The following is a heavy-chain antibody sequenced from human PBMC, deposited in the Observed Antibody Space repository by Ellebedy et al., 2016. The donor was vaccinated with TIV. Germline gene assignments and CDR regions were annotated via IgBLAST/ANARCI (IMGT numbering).Heavy chain of an antibody. J-gene: IGHJ4*02. Sequence: AASVKVSCKASGYTFTNYYIHWVRQAPGLGLEWMGMINPSGGRKRYAQKFQGRVTMTRDASTSTVYMDLSSLRSEDTAVYYCAREGEYSYGPHFDYWGQGTLVTVSS. V-gene: IGHV1-46*01. CDR1: GYTFTNYY. CDR2: INPSGGRK. D-gene: IGHD5-18*01. CDR3: AREGEYSYGPHFDY.